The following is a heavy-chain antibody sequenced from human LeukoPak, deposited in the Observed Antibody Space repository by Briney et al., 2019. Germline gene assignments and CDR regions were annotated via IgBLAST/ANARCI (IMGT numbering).Heavy chain of an antibody. Sequence: PSETLSLTCAVYGGSFSGYYWSWIRQPPGKGLEWIGEINHSGSTNYNPSLKSRVTISVDTSKNQFSLKLSSVTAADTAVYYCARGYRLRYFDWLRRFPTAEFDYWGQGTLVTVSS. CDR1: GGSFSGYY. D-gene: IGHD3-9*01. V-gene: IGHV4-34*01. CDR2: INHSGST. CDR3: ARGYRLRYFDWLRRFPTAEFDY. J-gene: IGHJ4*02.